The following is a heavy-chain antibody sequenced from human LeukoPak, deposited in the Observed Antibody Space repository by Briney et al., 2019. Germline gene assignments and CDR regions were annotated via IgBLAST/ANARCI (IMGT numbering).Heavy chain of an antibody. CDR2: ISSSSSYI. Sequence: GGSLRLSCAASGFTFSSYSMNWVRQAPGKGLEGVSSISSSSSYIYYADSVKGRFTISRDNAKNSLYLQMNSLRAEDAAVYYCAREQLWLLTDYWGQGTLVTVSS. CDR3: AREQLWLLTDY. CDR1: GFTFSSYS. V-gene: IGHV3-21*01. D-gene: IGHD5-18*01. J-gene: IGHJ4*02.